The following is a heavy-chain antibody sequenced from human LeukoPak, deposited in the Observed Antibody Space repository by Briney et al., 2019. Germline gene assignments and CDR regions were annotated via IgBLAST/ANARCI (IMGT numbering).Heavy chain of an antibody. D-gene: IGHD4-17*01. Sequence: SGESLKISCKSSGYSFTSYWIGWVRQMPGKGLEWMGIIYPGDSDTRYSPSFQGQVTISADKSISAAYLQWSSLKASDTAMYYCARREPGDYGSYYFDYWGQGTLVTVSS. CDR3: ARREPGDYGSYYFDY. V-gene: IGHV5-51*01. CDR1: GYSFTSYW. J-gene: IGHJ4*02. CDR2: IYPGDSDT.